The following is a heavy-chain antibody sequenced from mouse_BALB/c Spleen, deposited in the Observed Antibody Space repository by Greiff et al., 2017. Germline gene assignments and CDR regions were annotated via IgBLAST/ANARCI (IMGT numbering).Heavy chain of an antibody. CDR2: IDTSDSYT. CDR3: ARDGYDYGDYFDY. Sequence: QVQLQQPGAELVMPGASVKMSCKASGYTFTDYWMHWVKQRPGQGLEWIGAIDTSDSYTSYNQKFKGKATLTVDESSSTAYMQLSSLTSEDSAVYYCARDGYDYGDYFDYWGQGTTLTVSS. D-gene: IGHD2-4*01. CDR1: GYTFTDYW. V-gene: IGHV1-69*01. J-gene: IGHJ2*01.